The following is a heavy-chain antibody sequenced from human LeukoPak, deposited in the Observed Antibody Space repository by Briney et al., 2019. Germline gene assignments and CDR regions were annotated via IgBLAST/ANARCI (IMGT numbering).Heavy chain of an antibody. D-gene: IGHD3-22*01. CDR1: GYTLTELS. CDR3: ATRPPPRYYYDSSGYYA. J-gene: IGHJ5*02. Sequence: ASVKVSCKVSGYTLTELSMHWVRQAPGKGLAWMGGFDPEDGETIYAQKFQGRVTMTEDTSTDTAYMELSSLRSEDTAVYYCATRPPPRYYYDSSGYYAWGQGTLVTVSS. CDR2: FDPEDGET. V-gene: IGHV1-24*01.